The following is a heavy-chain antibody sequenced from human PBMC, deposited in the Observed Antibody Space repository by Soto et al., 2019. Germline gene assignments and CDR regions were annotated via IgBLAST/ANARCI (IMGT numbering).Heavy chain of an antibody. V-gene: IGHV3-23*01. J-gene: IGHJ5*02. CDR3: AKNQGVELVPLATVDWFDP. D-gene: IGHD1-26*01. CDR1: GFIFENFG. Sequence: GSLRLSCAASGFIFENFGMSWVRQAPGKGLEWISSISGSGFKKYYADSVKGRFTISRDNSRSTVYLELNNLSAEDTAVYHCAKNQGVELVPLATVDWFDPWGQGSVVTVSS. CDR2: ISGSGFKK.